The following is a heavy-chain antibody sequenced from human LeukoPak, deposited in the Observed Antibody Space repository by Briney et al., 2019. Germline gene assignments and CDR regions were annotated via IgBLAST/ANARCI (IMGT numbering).Heavy chain of an antibody. Sequence: SETLFLTCAVSGGSVSGHYWDWIRQPPGKGLEWIGYIYASGSANYHPSLKSRVTISLDTSENHVSLRLTSVTAEDTAVYYCAREAPGGSGWTYFDYWGQGSLVTVSS. J-gene: IGHJ4*02. V-gene: IGHV4-59*02. CDR3: AREAPGGSGWTYFDY. D-gene: IGHD6-19*01. CDR2: IYASGSA. CDR1: GGSVSGHY.